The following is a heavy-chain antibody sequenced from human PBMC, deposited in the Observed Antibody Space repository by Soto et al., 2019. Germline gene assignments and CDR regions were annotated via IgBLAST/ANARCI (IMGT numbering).Heavy chain of an antibody. Sequence: QLRLQESGPGLVKPSETLSLTCTFFGGSITSYSYYWGWLRQPPGKGLEWIGSMYYSGSSYYNPSLKSRVTISVDTSKNYFSLKMSSVTAADTAVYYCARHLRYDSTGYYFDYWGQGTLVTVSS. CDR3: ARHLRYDSTGYYFDY. J-gene: IGHJ4*02. D-gene: IGHD3-22*01. CDR2: MYYSGSS. CDR1: GGSITSYSYY. V-gene: IGHV4-39*01.